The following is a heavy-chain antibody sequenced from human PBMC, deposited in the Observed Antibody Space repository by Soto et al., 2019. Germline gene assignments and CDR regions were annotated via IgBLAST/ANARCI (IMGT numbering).Heavy chain of an antibody. J-gene: IGHJ4*02. Sequence: QVQLVQSGAEVKKRGSSVKVSCKASGGTFSTYGLSWVRQAPGQGLEWMGGIIPIFGTTTYAQKFQGRVTITADESTSTTYMGLSSLRSEDTAVYYCAREKGFGAAAEFDYWGQGTLLTVSS. CDR3: AREKGFGAAAEFDY. D-gene: IGHD6-13*01. CDR2: IIPIFGTT. CDR1: GGTFSTYG. V-gene: IGHV1-69*01.